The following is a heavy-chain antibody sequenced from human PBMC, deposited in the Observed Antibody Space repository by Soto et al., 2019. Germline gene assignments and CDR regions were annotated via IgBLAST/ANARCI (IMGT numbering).Heavy chain of an antibody. CDR3: AREARGDAFDI. J-gene: IGHJ3*02. CDR2: TYYRSKWHN. V-gene: IGHV6-1*01. CDR1: GDSVSSNSVA. D-gene: IGHD3-10*01. Sequence: SQTLSLTCAISGDSVSSNSVAWNWIRQSPSRGLEWLGRTYYRSKWHNDYAVPVRSRITINPNTSKNQFSLQLNSVTPEDTAVYYCAREARGDAFDIWGQGTMVTV.